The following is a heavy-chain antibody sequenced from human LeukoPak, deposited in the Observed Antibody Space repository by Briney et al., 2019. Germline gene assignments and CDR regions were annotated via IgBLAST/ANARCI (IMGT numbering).Heavy chain of an antibody. CDR2: ISYDGSNK. Sequence: QPGRSLRLSCAASGFTFSSYGMHWVRQAPGKGLEWVAVISYDGSNKYYADSVKGRFTISRDNSKNTLYLQMNSLRAEDTAVYYCAKVGLATAGGDAFDIWGQGTMVTVSS. CDR1: GFTFSSYG. J-gene: IGHJ3*02. V-gene: IGHV3-30*18. D-gene: IGHD5-12*01. CDR3: AKVGLATAGGDAFDI.